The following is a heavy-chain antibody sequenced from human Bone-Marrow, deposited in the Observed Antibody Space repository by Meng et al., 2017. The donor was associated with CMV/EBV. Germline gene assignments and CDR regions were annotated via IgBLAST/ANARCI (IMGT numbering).Heavy chain of an antibody. V-gene: IGHV4-39*07. CDR1: GASISTSSYY. CDR3: VRDPELLVPAAATYYYYYGMDV. CDR2: VYYSGTT. Sequence: SETLSLTCTVSGASISTSSYYWGWIRLPPGKGLEWIGSVYYSGTTYYNPSLRSRVTISSDTSKNQFSPKLTSVTAADTAVYYCVRDPELLVPAAATYYYYYGMDVWGQGTTVTVSS. J-gene: IGHJ6*02. D-gene: IGHD2-2*01.